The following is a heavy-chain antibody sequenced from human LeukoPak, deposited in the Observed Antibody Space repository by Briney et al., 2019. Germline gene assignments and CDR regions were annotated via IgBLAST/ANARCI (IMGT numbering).Heavy chain of an antibody. CDR1: GYTFISYG. D-gene: IGHD2-2*01. V-gene: IGHV1-18*01. J-gene: IGHJ5*02. Sequence: ASXXXXXKASGYTFISYGISWVRQAPGQGLEWMGWISAYNGNTNYAQMVQGRVTMTTDTSTSTAYMEVRSLRSDDTAMYYCARDVGDIVTIPAAISVPWGQGTLVTVSS. CDR3: ARDVGDIVTIPAAISVP. CDR2: ISAYNGNT.